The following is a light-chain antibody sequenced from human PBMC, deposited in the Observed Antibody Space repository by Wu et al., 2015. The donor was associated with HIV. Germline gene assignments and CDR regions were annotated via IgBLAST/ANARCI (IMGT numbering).Light chain of an antibody. Sequence: DIQMTQSPSSLSASIGDRVTITCRASHGIGNYLAWYRQKPGKVPELLIYSASTLQSGVPSRFSGVGSGTDFTLTISGLQSEDVATHYCQNYNAVPYTFGQGTKVEI. CDR2: SAS. CDR3: QNYNAVPYT. V-gene: IGKV1-27*01. CDR1: HGIGNY. J-gene: IGKJ2*01.